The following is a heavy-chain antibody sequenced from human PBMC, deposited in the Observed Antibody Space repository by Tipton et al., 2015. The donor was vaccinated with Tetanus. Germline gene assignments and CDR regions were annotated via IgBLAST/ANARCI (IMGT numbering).Heavy chain of an antibody. Sequence: TLSLTCTVSGGSITISSYYWGWIRQPPGKGLEWIGSIYYSGSTYYNLSLKSRVTISVDTSKTQFSLKLSSVTAADTAVYYCARLKKSSLYGSGSYYTESWGQGTLVTVSS. V-gene: IGHV4-39*01. D-gene: IGHD3-10*01. CDR1: GGSITISSYY. CDR2: IYYSGST. J-gene: IGHJ5*02. CDR3: ARLKKSSLYGSGSYYTES.